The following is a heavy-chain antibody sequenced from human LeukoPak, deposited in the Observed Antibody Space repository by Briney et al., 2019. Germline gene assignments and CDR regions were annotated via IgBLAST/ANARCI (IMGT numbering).Heavy chain of an antibody. J-gene: IGHJ6*02. CDR2: IFYSGSS. V-gene: IGHV4-39*07. CDR1: GASISSTSNY. CDR3: AGTLWFGELTGRGMDV. Sequence: PSETLSLTCTVSGASISSTSNYWGWIRQPPGKGLEWIGSIFYSGSSYNNPSLKSRVTISVDTSKNQFSLKLSSVTAADTAVYYCAGTLWFGELTGRGMDVWGQGTTVTVSS. D-gene: IGHD3-10*01.